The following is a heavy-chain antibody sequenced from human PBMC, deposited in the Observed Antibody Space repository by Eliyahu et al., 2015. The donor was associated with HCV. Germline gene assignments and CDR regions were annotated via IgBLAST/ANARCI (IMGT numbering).Heavy chain of an antibody. J-gene: IGHJ6*02. V-gene: IGHV4-59*01. CDR1: GGSISSYY. D-gene: IGHD3-10*01. CDR2: IYYSGST. Sequence: QVQLQESGPGLVKPSETLSLTCTVSGGSISSYYWSWIRQPPGKGLEWIGYIYYSGSTNYNPSLKSRVTISVDTSKNQFSLKLSSVTAADTAVYYCARAIARWFGEPRGGMDVWGQGTTVTVSS. CDR3: ARAIARWFGEPRGGMDV.